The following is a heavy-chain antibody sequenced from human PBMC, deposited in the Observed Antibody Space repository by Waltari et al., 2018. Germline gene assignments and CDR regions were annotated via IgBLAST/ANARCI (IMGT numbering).Heavy chain of an antibody. CDR1: GGSITMSNSF. CDR2: INHSGNT. V-gene: IGHV4-39*06. J-gene: IGHJ5*02. D-gene: IGHD2-15*01. Sequence: RLQLQESGPGLLKPSETPSLTCPVSGGSITMSNSFWGWIRQPPGKGLEWIGSINHSGNTYYNPSLKNGVTISVDRSKNQFSLKVNSVTAADTAVYYCVRDRERVALLNWFDPWGQGTLVTVSS. CDR3: VRDRERVALLNWFDP.